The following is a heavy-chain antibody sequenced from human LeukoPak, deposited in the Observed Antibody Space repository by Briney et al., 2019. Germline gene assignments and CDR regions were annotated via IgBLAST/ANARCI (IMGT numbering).Heavy chain of an antibody. CDR1: GFTFSSYG. V-gene: IGHV3-30*03. D-gene: IGHD6-19*01. Sequence: ERSLRLSCAASGFTFSSYGMHWVRQAPGKRLEWVAVISYDGDTEYYTDSVKGRFTISRDNSKNTLYLQMSSLRAEDTAVYYCARDYSSGWVDYWGQGTLVTVSS. CDR2: ISYDGDTE. J-gene: IGHJ4*02. CDR3: ARDYSSGWVDY.